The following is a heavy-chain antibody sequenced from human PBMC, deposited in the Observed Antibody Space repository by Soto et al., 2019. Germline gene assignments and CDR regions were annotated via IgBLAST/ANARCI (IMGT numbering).Heavy chain of an antibody. CDR2: IGTGGDT. Sequence: GGSLRLSCAASGATLSSYDMHWVRQATGKGLEWVSAIGTGGDTYYSGSVKGRFTISREYGENSVYLQMHSLRVEDTAVYYCARDKPPGDYWGQGTLVTVSS. J-gene: IGHJ4*02. CDR3: ARDKPPGDY. CDR1: GATLSSYD. V-gene: IGHV3-13*01.